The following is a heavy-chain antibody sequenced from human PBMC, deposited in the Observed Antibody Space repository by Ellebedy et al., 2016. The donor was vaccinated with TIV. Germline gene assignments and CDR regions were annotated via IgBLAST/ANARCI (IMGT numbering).Heavy chain of an antibody. D-gene: IGHD1-26*01. V-gene: IGHV3-9*01. CDR3: ASGAILGATTDY. CDR1: GFTFSSYD. Sequence: GGSLRLXCAASGFTFSSYDMHWVRQAPGKGLEWVSGISWNSGSIGYADSVKGRFTISRDNAKNSLYLQMNSLRAEDTALYYCASGAILGATTDYWGQGTLVTVSS. J-gene: IGHJ4*02. CDR2: ISWNSGSI.